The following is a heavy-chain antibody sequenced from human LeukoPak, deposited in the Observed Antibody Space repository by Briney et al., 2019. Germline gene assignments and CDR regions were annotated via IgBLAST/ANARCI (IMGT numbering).Heavy chain of an antibody. CDR2: IYQSGHA. D-gene: IGHD3-10*01. V-gene: IGHV4-38-2*02. Sequence: PSETLSLTCKVSNYSVRSDLHWSWIRQSPGRGLERIASIYQSGHAYYSPSLKSRVLISFDTSKKELSLKINSVTATDTALYYCASLRFGDSYFDFWGQGTQVTVSS. J-gene: IGHJ4*02. CDR3: ASLRFGDSYFDF. CDR1: NYSVRSDLH.